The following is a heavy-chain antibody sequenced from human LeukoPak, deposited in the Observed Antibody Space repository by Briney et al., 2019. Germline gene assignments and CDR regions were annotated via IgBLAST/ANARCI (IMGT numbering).Heavy chain of an antibody. Sequence: PGGSLRLSCAASGFTFSSYEMNWVRQGPGKGLEWVSYISGSGSTIYDADSVKGRFTISRDNAKNSLYLQMNSLRAEDTAVYYCARDETRSGAFDIWGQGTMVTVSS. CDR2: ISGSGSTI. J-gene: IGHJ3*02. V-gene: IGHV3-48*03. D-gene: IGHD3-10*01. CDR1: GFTFSSYE. CDR3: ARDETRSGAFDI.